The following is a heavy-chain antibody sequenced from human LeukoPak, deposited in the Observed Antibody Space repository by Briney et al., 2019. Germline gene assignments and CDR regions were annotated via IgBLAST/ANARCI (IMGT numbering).Heavy chain of an antibody. CDR1: GFMFNGYS. V-gene: IGHV3-21*01. Sequence: TPGGSLRLSCAASGFMFNGYSMTWVRQAPGKGLEWVSYISGGSDYIFYTDSVKGRFTISRDNAKKSLYLQLNSLRVEDTAVYYCARWGLGPSFDYWGQGTRVTVSS. J-gene: IGHJ4*02. D-gene: IGHD1-26*01. CDR3: ARWGLGPSFDY. CDR2: ISGGSDYI.